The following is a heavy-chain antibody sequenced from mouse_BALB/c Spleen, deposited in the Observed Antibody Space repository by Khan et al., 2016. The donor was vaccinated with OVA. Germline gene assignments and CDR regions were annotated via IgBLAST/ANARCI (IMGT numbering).Heavy chain of an antibody. CDR3: ARVYGGDFDY. J-gene: IGHJ2*01. CDR1: GYSITSDYA. D-gene: IGHD1-1*01. CDR2: ISYSGNT. Sequence: EVQLQESGPGLVKPSQSLSLTCTVTGYSITSDYAWNWIRQFPGNQPEWMGFISYSGNTNYNPSLKSRISITRYTSKHQFFLKLNSVTTEDTATDYCARVYGGDFDYWGQGTTLTVSS. V-gene: IGHV3-2*02.